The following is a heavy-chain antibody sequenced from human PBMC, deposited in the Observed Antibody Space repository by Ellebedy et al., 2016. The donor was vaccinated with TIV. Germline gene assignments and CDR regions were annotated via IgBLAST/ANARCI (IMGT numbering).Heavy chain of an antibody. V-gene: IGHV3-15*01. CDR3: TTDIVVVPAASATTDGMDV. D-gene: IGHD2-2*01. CDR2: IKSKTDGGTT. J-gene: IGHJ6*02. CDR1: GFTFSNAW. Sequence: GGSLRLXXAASGFTFSNAWMSWVRQAPGKGLEWVGRIKSKTDGGTTDYAAPVKGRFTISRDESKNTLYLQMNSLKTEDTAVYYCTTDIVVVPAASATTDGMDVWGQGTTVTVSS.